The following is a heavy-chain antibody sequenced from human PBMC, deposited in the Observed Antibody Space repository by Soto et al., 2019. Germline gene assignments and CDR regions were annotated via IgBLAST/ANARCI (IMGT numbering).Heavy chain of an antibody. J-gene: IGHJ4*02. CDR3: AKFEPAMKTGMVTFEY. Sequence: GGSLRLSCAASGFTFSSYAMSWVRQAPGKGLEWVSAISGSGGSTYYADSVKGRFTISRDNSKNTLYLQMKSLRAEDRAVYNCAKFEPAMKTGMVTFEYWGRGTLGTVSS. V-gene: IGHV3-23*01. CDR1: GFTFSSYA. D-gene: IGHD5-18*01. CDR2: ISGSGGST.